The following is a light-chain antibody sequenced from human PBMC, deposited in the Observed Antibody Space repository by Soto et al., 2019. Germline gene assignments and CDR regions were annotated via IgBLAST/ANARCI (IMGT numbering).Light chain of an antibody. CDR2: SDN. J-gene: IGLJ2*01. CDR1: SSNIGIKT. CDR3: ATWDDSLNAVV. V-gene: IGLV1-44*01. Sequence: QSVLTQPPSASGTPGQRVTISCSGTSSNIGIKTVNWYQQLPGTAPKLLIHSDNQRPSGVPARFSGSKSGTSASLAISGVRSEDEADYHCATWDDSLNAVVFGGGTKVTVL.